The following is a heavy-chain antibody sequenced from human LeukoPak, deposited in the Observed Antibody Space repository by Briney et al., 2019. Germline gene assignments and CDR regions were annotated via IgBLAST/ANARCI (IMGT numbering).Heavy chain of an antibody. V-gene: IGHV1-69*06. J-gene: IGHJ4*02. Sequence: ASVKVSCKASGGTFSSYAISWVRQAPGQGLEWMGGIIPIFGTANYAQKFQGRVAITADKSTSTAYMELSSLRSEDTAVYYCARDLPSSGWCTYWGQGTLVTVSS. D-gene: IGHD6-19*01. CDR1: GGTFSSYA. CDR2: IIPIFGTA. CDR3: ARDLPSSGWCTY.